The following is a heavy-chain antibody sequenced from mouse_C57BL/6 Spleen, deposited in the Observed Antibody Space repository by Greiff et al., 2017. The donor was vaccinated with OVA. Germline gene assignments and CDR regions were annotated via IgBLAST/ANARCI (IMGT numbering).Heavy chain of an antibody. J-gene: IGHJ2*01. CDR1: GYTFTSYW. CDR2: IHPNSGST. CDR3: ARAYYYGSSPFFDY. V-gene: IGHV1-64*01. D-gene: IGHD1-1*01. Sequence: VQLQQPGAELVKPGASVKLSCKASGYTFTSYWMHWVKQRPGQGLEWIGMIHPNSGSTNYNEKFKSKATLTVDKSSSTAYMQLSSLTSEDSAVYYCARAYYYGSSPFFDYWGQGTTLTVSS.